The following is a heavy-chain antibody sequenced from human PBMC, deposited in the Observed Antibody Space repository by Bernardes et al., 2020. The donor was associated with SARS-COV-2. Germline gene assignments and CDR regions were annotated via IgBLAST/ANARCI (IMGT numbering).Heavy chain of an antibody. J-gene: IGHJ4*02. CDR3: ARLYALTGYYKTYYFDY. V-gene: IGHV4-39*01. Sequence: SETLSLTCTVSGGSISSNTYYWGWIRQPPGKGLEWIGSIYYSGSTYYSPSLKSRVTISVDTSKNQFSLKLNSVTAADTAVYYCARLYALTGYYKTYYFDYWGQGTLVTVSS. D-gene: IGHD3-9*01. CDR1: GGSISSNTYY. CDR2: IYYSGST.